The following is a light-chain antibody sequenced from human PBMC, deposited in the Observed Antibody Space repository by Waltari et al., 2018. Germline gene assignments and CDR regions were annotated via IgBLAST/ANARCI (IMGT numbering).Light chain of an antibody. CDR2: DVS. CDR3: SSYISSDTLEL. V-gene: IGLV2-14*03. J-gene: IGLJ2*01. CDR1: SSDVGCYNY. Sequence: SALTQPASVSGSPGQSITISCTGTSSDVGCYNYVSCYQQHPGKAPNLVIYDVSNRPSGVSNRFSGSKSGNTASLTISGLQAEDEAHYYCSSYISSDTLELFGGGTSLTV.